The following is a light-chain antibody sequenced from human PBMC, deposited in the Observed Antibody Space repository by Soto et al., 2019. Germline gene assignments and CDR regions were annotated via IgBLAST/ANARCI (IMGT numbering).Light chain of an antibody. CDR3: CSYAGSSTSLYV. Sequence: QSVLTQPAPVSGSPGQSITISCTGTSCDVGSYNLVSWYQQHPGKAPKLMIYEVSKRPSGVSNRFSGSKSGNTASLTISGLQAEDEADYYCCSYAGSSTSLYVFGTGTKVTVL. CDR1: SCDVGSYNL. J-gene: IGLJ1*01. V-gene: IGLV2-23*02. CDR2: EVS.